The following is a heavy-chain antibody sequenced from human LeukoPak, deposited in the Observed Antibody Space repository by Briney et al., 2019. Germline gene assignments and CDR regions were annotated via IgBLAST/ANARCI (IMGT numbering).Heavy chain of an antibody. CDR1: GGSISSYY. CDR2: IYYSGST. J-gene: IGHJ6*02. D-gene: IGHD3-22*01. V-gene: IGHV4-59*08. Sequence: SETLSLTCTVSGGSISSYYWSWIRQPPGKGLEWIGYIYYSGSTNYNPSLNSRVTISIDTSKNQFSLKLSSVTAADTAVYYCASSPTYYYDSSGSYGMDVWGQGTTVTVSS. CDR3: ASSPTYYYDSSGSYGMDV.